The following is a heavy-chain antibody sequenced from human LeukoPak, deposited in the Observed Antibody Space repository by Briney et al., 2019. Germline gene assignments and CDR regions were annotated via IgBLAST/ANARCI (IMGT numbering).Heavy chain of an antibody. CDR1: GGSFSGYY. CDR2: INHSGST. Sequence: SETLSLTCAVYGGSFSGYYWSWIRQPPGKGLEWIGEINHSGSTNYNPSLKSRVTISVDTSKNQFSLKLSSVTAADTAVYYCARVPAAGYYYYYYMDVWGKGTTVTVSS. D-gene: IGHD6-13*01. V-gene: IGHV4-34*01. J-gene: IGHJ6*03. CDR3: ARVPAAGYYYYYYMDV.